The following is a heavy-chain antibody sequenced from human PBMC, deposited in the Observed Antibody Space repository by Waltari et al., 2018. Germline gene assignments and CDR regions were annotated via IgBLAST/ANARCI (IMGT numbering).Heavy chain of an antibody. CDR3: ARRVGIGDYFDY. V-gene: IGHV4-39*01. D-gene: IGHD2-21*01. CDR2: INYSGSP. CDR1: GDSITSSAHF. J-gene: IGHJ4*02. Sequence: QLQLQESGPGLVKPSETLYLTCTVSGDSITSSAHFWAWIRQSPGKGLERIGSINYSGSPHYNPSLKSRVTISVDTSKNQFSLRLSSATAADTGVYYCARRVGIGDYFDYWGQGTLVTVSS.